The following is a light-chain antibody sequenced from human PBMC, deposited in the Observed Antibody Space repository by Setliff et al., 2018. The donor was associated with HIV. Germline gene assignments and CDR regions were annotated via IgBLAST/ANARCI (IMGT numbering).Light chain of an antibody. Sequence: PASVSGSPGQSITISCTGSSSNVGNYNLVSWYQVHPGKVPKVIIFEVTKRPSGISDRFSGSKSANTASLTISRLQAEDEADYYCYSYATGKTLVFGGGTKVTVL. CDR1: SSNVGNYNL. J-gene: IGLJ2*01. V-gene: IGLV2-23*02. CDR3: YSYATGKTLV. CDR2: EVT.